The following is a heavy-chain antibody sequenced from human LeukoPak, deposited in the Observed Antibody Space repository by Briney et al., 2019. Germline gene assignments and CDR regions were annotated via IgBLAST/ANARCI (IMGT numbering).Heavy chain of an antibody. D-gene: IGHD4-23*01. CDR2: IYHSGST. CDR1: GGSISSSNW. V-gene: IGHV4-4*02. CDR3: ARLTTVATLSDAFDI. Sequence: PSGTLSLTCAVSGGSISSSNWWSWVRQPPGKGLEWIGEIYHSGSTNYNPSLKSRVTISVDKSKNQFSLKLSSVTAADTAVYYCARLTTVATLSDAFDIWGQGTMVTVSS. J-gene: IGHJ3*02.